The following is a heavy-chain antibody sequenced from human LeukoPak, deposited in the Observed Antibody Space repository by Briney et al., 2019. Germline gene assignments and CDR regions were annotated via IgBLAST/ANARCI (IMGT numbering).Heavy chain of an antibody. D-gene: IGHD5-12*01. CDR3: ARSQWLRFDAFDI. CDR2: IGTNVGIV. J-gene: IGHJ3*02. Sequence: GGSLRLSCAASGFTFTSHGFYWVRQAPGKGLEWVSYIGTNVGIVRYADSVKGRFTISRDNAKNSLYLQMNSLRAEDTAVFYCARSQWLRFDAFDIWGQGTMVTVSS. V-gene: IGHV3-48*04. CDR1: GFTFTSHG.